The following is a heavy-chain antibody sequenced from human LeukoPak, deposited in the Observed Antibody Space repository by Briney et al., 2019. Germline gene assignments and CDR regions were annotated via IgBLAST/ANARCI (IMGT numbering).Heavy chain of an antibody. Sequence: GGSLRLSCAASGFTVSSNYMSWVRQVPGKGLEWVSVIYSGGSTYYADSVKGRFTISRDNSKNTLYLQMNSLRAEDTAVYYCARVKDSGPDDYWGQGTLVTVPS. CDR3: ARVKDSGPDDY. CDR2: IYSGGST. V-gene: IGHV3-66*01. J-gene: IGHJ4*02. CDR1: GFTVSSNY. D-gene: IGHD3-10*01.